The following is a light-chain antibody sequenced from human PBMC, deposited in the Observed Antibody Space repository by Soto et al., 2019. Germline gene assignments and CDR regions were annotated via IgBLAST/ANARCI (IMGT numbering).Light chain of an antibody. V-gene: IGKV1-9*01. CDR2: GAS. Sequence: DIQMTQSPSTLSGSVGDRVTITCRASQGISSFLAWYQQKPPKAPELLIYGASTLQSGVPSRFSGSGSGTEFTLTISSLQPEDFATYYCQQLNTYPITFAQGTRLEIK. CDR1: QGISSF. CDR3: QQLNTYPIT. J-gene: IGKJ5*01.